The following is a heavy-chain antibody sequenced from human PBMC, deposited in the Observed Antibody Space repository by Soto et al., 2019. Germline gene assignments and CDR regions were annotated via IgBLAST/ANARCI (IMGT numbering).Heavy chain of an antibody. V-gene: IGHV3-30*18. J-gene: IGHJ6*02. CDR3: AKDLQSYGDYDYYCYGMDV. D-gene: IGHD4-17*01. Sequence: QVQLVESGGGEVQPGRSLTISCAASGFTFSTYGMHWDSQTPGKGLEWVAVISYDGTNKFYSDSVKGRFTISRDNFKNTLTMQMNSLRADDTAVYSCAKDLQSYGDYDYYCYGMDVWGLGTRVTVSS. CDR2: ISYDGTNK. CDR1: GFTFSTYG.